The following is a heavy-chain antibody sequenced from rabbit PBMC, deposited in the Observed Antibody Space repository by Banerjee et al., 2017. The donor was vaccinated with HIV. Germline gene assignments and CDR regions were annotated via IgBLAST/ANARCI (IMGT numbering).Heavy chain of an antibody. CDR2: IYTTSGST. CDR3: ARGTGYAGSGYATPSYYFNL. D-gene: IGHD6-1*01. CDR1: GFTLSSYW. J-gene: IGHJ4*01. Sequence: QEQLVESGGGLVTPGGTLTLTCKASGFTLSSYWMCWVRQAPGKGLELIACIYTTSGSTWYASWVNGRFTISRSTSLNTVDLKMTSLTAADTATYFCARGTGYAGSGYATPSYYFNLWGPGTLVTVS. V-gene: IGHV1S43*01.